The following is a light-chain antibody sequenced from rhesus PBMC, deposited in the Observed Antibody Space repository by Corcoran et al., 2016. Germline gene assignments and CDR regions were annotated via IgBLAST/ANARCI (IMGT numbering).Light chain of an antibody. CDR1: ENVNNY. V-gene: IGKV1-74*01. Sequence: DIQMTQSPSSLSASVGDRVTITCRASENVNNYLNWSQQKPGKAPKLLIYKASTLQNGVPSRFSGSGSGTDYTITISSLQSEDVATYYCHHNYGTPYSFGQGTKVGIK. CDR3: HHNYGTPYS. CDR2: KAS. J-gene: IGKJ2*01.